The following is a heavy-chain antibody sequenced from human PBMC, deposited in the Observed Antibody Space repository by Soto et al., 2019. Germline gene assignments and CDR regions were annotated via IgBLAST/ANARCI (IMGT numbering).Heavy chain of an antibody. CDR2: ISVYNGNT. V-gene: IGHV1-18*01. Sequence: QVQLVQSGAEVKKPGASVKVSCKTSGYTFTSYGISWVRQAPGQGLEWMGWISVYNGNTNYAQKLQGRVTMTTDTSXNTAYMERGSLTSDDTGVYYCARSNIATPGFNWFDPWGQGTLVTVSS. CDR1: GYTFTSYG. CDR3: ARSNIATPGFNWFDP. D-gene: IGHD6-13*01. J-gene: IGHJ5*02.